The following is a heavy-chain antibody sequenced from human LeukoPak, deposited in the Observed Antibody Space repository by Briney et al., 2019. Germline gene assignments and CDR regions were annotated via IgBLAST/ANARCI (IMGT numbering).Heavy chain of an antibody. CDR2: INPNSGAT. Sequence: GASMKVSCKASGYTFTVYFIHWVRQAPGQGLEWMGRINPNSGATDYAQKFQGRVTMTRDTSISTAYMELSSLESDDTAVYYCAKIGSSHDFDYWGQGTLITVSS. CDR1: GYTFTVYF. D-gene: IGHD1-26*01. J-gene: IGHJ4*02. CDR3: AKIGSSHDFDY. V-gene: IGHV1-2*06.